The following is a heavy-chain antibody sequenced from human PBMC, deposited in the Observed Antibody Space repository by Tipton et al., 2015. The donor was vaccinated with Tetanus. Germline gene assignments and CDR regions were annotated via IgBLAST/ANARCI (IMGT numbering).Heavy chain of an antibody. CDR2: THDSGKT. Sequence: TLSLTCTVSGGSISSYYWSWIRQPPGKGLEWIGYTHDSGKTNTNPSLQSRVSISVDTSKNQFSLELTSVTAADTAVYYCARGRYSSSYSPPRYHYYYYLDVWGKGATVTVSS. CDR3: ARGRYSSSYSPPRYHYYYYLDV. D-gene: IGHD6-6*01. V-gene: IGHV4-59*01. J-gene: IGHJ6*03. CDR1: GGSISSYY.